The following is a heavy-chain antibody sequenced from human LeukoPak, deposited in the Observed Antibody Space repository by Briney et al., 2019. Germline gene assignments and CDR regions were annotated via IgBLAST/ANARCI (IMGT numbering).Heavy chain of an antibody. D-gene: IGHD3-22*01. CDR1: GYTFTSYG. V-gene: IGHV1-18*01. CDR3: ARDPHLTYYYDSSGPGSN. J-gene: IGHJ4*02. CDR2: ISAYNGNT. Sequence: ASVKVSCKASGYTFTSYGISWVRQAPGQGLEWMGWISAYNGNTNYAQKLQGRVTMTTDTSTSTAYMELRSLRSDDTAVYYCARDPHLTYYYDSSGPGSNWGQGTLVTVSS.